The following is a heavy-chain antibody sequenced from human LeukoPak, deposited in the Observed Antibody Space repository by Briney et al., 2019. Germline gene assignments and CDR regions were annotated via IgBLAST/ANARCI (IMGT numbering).Heavy chain of an antibody. Sequence: GASVKVSCKVSGYTLTELSMHWVRQAPGKGLEWMGGFDPEDGETIYAQKFQGRVTMTEDTSTDTAYMELSSLRSEDTAVYYCATDLYGDYTTGGWFDPWGQGTLVTVSS. V-gene: IGHV1-24*01. CDR3: ATDLYGDYTTGGWFDP. CDR2: FDPEDGET. J-gene: IGHJ5*02. CDR1: GYTLTELS. D-gene: IGHD4-17*01.